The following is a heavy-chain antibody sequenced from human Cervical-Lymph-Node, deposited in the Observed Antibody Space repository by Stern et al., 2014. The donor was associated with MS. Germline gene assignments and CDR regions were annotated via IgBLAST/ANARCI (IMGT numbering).Heavy chain of an antibody. CDR2: IWYDGSQK. CDR3: ARKIPDYYYYAMDV. D-gene: IGHD2-2*02. V-gene: IGHV3-33*01. J-gene: IGHJ6*02. CDR1: GFTFEDYA. Sequence: AQLLESGGGVVQPGGSQRLSCTASGFTFEDYAMEWVRQVPGKGLEWVAMIWYDGSQKCYGDSVRGRFSVSRDNSRNTLYLQMKSLSLEDTAVYYCARKIPDYYYYAMDVWGQGTTVTVSS.